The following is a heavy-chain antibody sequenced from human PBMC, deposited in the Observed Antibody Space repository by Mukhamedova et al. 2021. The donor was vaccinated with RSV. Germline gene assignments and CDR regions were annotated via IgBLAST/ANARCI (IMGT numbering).Heavy chain of an antibody. D-gene: IGHD6-19*01. J-gene: IGHJ5*02. V-gene: IGHV3-53*05. CDR3: AKELYNSGCDP. Sequence: GLEWVSVIYSAGTTYYADSVKGRFTISRDNSKNTLYLQMNSMRAEDTAVYYCAKELYNSGCDPWGQGTLVTVSS. CDR2: IYSAGTT.